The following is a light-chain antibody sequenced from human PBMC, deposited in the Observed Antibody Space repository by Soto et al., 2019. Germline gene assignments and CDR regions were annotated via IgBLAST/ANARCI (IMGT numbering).Light chain of an antibody. J-gene: IGLJ2*01. CDR3: QSYDRSLSGVV. V-gene: IGLV1-40*01. CDR2: DNT. CDR1: SSNIGAGYD. Sequence: QLVLTQPPSVSGAPGQRVTISCTGSSSNIGAGYDVHWYQRFPGTAPKLLIYDNTNRPSGVPDRFSGSKSGTSASLAITGLQAEDEADYYCQSYDRSLSGVVFGGGTQLTVL.